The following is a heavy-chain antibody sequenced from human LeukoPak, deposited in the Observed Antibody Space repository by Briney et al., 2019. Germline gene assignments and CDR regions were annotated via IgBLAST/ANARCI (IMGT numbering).Heavy chain of an antibody. D-gene: IGHD2-15*01. CDR1: GYSFTSYW. Sequence: GESLKISCKGSGYSFTSYWIGWVRQMPGKGLEWMEIIYPGDSDTRYNPSFRGQVTISADKSISTAYLQWSSLKASDTAMYYCARRRSCSGGRCYEDFDYWGQGTLVTVSS. J-gene: IGHJ4*02. CDR3: ARRRSCSGGRCYEDFDY. CDR2: IYPGDSDT. V-gene: IGHV5-51*01.